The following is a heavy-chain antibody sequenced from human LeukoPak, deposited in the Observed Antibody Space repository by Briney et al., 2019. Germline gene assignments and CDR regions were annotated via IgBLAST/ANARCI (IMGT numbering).Heavy chain of an antibody. CDR1: GFTISSYG. V-gene: IGHV3-33*01. CDR3: ARDLRRGGSGIAAY. J-gene: IGHJ4*02. Sequence: GRSLRLSCAASGFTISSYGKHWVRQAPGKGLEWVAVIWYDGSNKYYADSVKGRFTISRDNSKNTLYLQMNSLRAEDTAVYYCARDLRRGGSGIAAYWGQGTLVTVSS. CDR2: IWYDGSNK. D-gene: IGHD6-13*01.